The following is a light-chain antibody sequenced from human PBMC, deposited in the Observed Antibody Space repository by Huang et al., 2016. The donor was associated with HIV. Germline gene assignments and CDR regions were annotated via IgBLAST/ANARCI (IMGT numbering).Light chain of an antibody. Sequence: DIVLTQSPDTLSLSPGQRSSLFCRASHHIGSSFAWYQHKPCQAPRLLIYVAFHRATDIAARFSGSGSGTDFTLTISSLKVEDFAFYYWQQRSTLITFGQGTRLE. CDR2: VAF. J-gene: IGKJ5*01. CDR1: HHIGSS. CDR3: QQRSTLIT. V-gene: IGKV3-11*01.